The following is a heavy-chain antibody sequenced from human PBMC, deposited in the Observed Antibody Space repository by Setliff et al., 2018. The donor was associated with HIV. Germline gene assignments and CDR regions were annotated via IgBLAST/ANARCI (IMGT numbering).Heavy chain of an antibody. Sequence: GPSVKVSCKAPGNSFNGDFLNWVRQAPGQGLEWMGNIKLSSGGTKFAQKFLGRVTMTRDTSTNTAFMELRRLNSDDTATYFCVTSPGSFTSVDETEAGDYWGQGTLVTVSS. J-gene: IGHJ4*02. V-gene: IGHV1-2*02. CDR2: IKLSSGGT. CDR1: GNSFNGDF. D-gene: IGHD6-25*01. CDR3: VTSPGSFTSVDETEAGDY.